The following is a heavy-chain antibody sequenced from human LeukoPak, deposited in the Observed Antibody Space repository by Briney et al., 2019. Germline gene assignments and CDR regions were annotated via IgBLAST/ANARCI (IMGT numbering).Heavy chain of an antibody. CDR3: AKGDIVVVPADPLGWFDP. D-gene: IGHD2-2*01. V-gene: IGHV3-23*01. Sequence: GGSLRLSCAASGFTFSSYAMSWVRQAPGKGLEWVSAISGSGGSTYYADSVKGRFTISRDNSENTLYLQMNSLRAEDTAVYYCAKGDIVVVPADPLGWFDPWGQGTLVTVSS. CDR2: ISGSGGST. CDR1: GFTFSSYA. J-gene: IGHJ5*02.